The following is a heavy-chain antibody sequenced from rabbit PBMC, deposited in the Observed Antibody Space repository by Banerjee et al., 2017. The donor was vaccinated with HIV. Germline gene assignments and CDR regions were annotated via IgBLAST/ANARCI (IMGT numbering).Heavy chain of an antibody. Sequence: TCTASGFDFSSNAMCWVRQAPGKGPEWIACIYNGDGSTYYASWVNGRFTISKTSSTTVTLQMTSLTAADTATYFCARDLAGVIGWNFNLWGQGTLVTVS. J-gene: IGHJ4*01. D-gene: IGHD4-1*01. CDR1: GFDFSSNA. CDR2: IYNGDGST. CDR3: ARDLAGVIGWNFNL. V-gene: IGHV1S47*01.